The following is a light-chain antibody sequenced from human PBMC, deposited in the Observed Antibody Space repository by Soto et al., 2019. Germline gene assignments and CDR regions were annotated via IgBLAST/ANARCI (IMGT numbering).Light chain of an antibody. V-gene: IGLV2-14*03. CDR2: EVS. Sequence: QSVLTQPASVSGSPGQSITISCPGTSSDVGGYNYVSWFQQHPGKAPKLKIYEVSNRPSGVSNRFSGSKSGYTASLTISELQAEDEADYYCTSFTSSSTWVFGGGTKVTVL. CDR3: TSFTSSSTWV. J-gene: IGLJ3*02. CDR1: SSDVGGYNY.